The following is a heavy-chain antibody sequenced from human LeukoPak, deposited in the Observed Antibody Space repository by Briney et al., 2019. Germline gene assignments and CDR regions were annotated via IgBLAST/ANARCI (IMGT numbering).Heavy chain of an antibody. V-gene: IGHV3-23*01. CDR1: GLTFSNYA. CDR3: AKTSTFYYDSSGYHYDY. Sequence: GGSPRLSCAASGLTFSNYAMSWVRQAPEKGLEWVSAISGSGISTYYSDSVKGRFTISRDNSKNTLYLQMNSLRAEDTAVYYCAKTSTFYYDSSGYHYDYWGQGALVTVSS. J-gene: IGHJ4*02. CDR2: ISGSGIST. D-gene: IGHD3-22*01.